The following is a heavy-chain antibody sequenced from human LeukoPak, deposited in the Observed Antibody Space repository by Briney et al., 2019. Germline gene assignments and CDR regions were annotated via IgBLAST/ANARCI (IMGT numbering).Heavy chain of an antibody. CDR2: ISYDGSNK. Sequence: SGGSLRLSCAASGFTFSSYAMHWVRQAPGKGLEWVAVISYDGSNKYYADSVKGRFTISRDNSKNTLYLQMNSLRAEDTAVYYCAKDRSAITMIVVADLPLDYWGRGTLVTVSS. V-gene: IGHV3-30*04. CDR1: GFTFSSYA. CDR3: AKDRSAITMIVVADLPLDY. J-gene: IGHJ4*02. D-gene: IGHD3-22*01.